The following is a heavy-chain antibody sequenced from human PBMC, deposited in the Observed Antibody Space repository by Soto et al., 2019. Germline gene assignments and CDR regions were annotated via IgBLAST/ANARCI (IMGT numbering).Heavy chain of an antibody. J-gene: IGHJ4*02. CDR1: GVTFSSYA. V-gene: IGHV3-30-3*01. CDR2: ISYDGSNK. D-gene: IGHD2-15*01. CDR3: TTEGPGYCSGGSCYAIDY. Sequence: AGSLELSCAASGVTFSSYAMHWVRQAPGKGLEWVAVISYDGSNKYYADSVKGRFTISRDDSKNTLYLQMNSLKTEDTAMYYCTTEGPGYCSGGSCYAIDYWGQGNLVTSPQ.